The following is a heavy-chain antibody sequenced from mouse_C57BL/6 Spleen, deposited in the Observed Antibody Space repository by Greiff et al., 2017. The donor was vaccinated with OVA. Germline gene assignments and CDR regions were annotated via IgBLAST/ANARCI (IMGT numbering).Heavy chain of an antibody. J-gene: IGHJ1*03. D-gene: IGHD1-1*01. CDR3: ARHEDYYGSTLRYFDV. CDR1: GYTFTEYT. V-gene: IGHV1-62-2*01. Sequence: QVQLKESGAELVKPGASVKLSCKASGYTFTEYTIHWVKQRSGQGLEWIGWFYPGSGSIKYNEKFKDKATLTADKSSSTVYMELSRLTSEDSAVYFCARHEDYYGSTLRYFDVWGTGTTVTVSS. CDR2: FYPGSGSI.